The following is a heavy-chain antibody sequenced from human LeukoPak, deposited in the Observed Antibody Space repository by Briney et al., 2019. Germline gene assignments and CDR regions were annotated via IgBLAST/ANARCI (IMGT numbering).Heavy chain of an antibody. Sequence: SETLSLTCTVSGGSISSGSYYWSWIRQPAGKGLEWIGRIYTSGSTNYNPSLKSRVTISVDTSKNQFSLKLSSVTAADTAVYYCARDRYDFWSGSYYYYGMDVWGQGTTVTVSS. CDR2: IYTSGST. J-gene: IGHJ6*02. CDR3: ARDRYDFWSGSYYYYGMDV. CDR1: GGSISSGSYY. V-gene: IGHV4-61*02. D-gene: IGHD3-3*01.